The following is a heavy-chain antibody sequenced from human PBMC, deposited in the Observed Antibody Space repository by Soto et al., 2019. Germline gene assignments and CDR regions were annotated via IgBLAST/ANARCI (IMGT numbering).Heavy chain of an antibody. CDR1: GGTFSSYS. V-gene: IGHV1-69*13. D-gene: IGHD2-15*01. J-gene: IGHJ6*02. Sequence: SVKVSCKASGGTFSSYSISWVRQAPGQGLEWMGGIIPIFGTANYAQKFQGRVTITADESTSTAYMELSSLRSEDTAVYYCAVGYCSGGSCYPGHYYYYYGMDGWGQGTTVTVSS. CDR2: IIPIFGTA. CDR3: AVGYCSGGSCYPGHYYYYYGMDG.